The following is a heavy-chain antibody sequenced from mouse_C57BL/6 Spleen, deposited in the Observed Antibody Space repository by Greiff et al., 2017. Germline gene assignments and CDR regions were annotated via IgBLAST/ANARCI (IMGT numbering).Heavy chain of an antibody. CDR1: GYTFTSYW. D-gene: IGHD2-4*01. V-gene: IGHV1-72*01. J-gene: IGHJ4*01. CDR3: ASLIYYDYDEAMDY. Sequence: VQLQQPGAELVKPGASVKLSCKASGYTFTSYWMHWVKQRPGRGLEWIGRIDPNSGGTKYNEKFKSKATLTVDKPSSTAYMQLSILTSEDSAVYYCASLIYYDYDEAMDYWGQGTSVTVSS. CDR2: IDPNSGGT.